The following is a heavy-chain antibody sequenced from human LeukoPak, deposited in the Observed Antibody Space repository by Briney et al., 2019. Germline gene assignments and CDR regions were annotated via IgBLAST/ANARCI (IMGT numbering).Heavy chain of an antibody. D-gene: IGHD1-14*01. CDR1: GGSISSGSYY. V-gene: IGHV4-61*02. CDR3: ARTPHTYYYYYYMDV. Sequence: PSETLSLTCTVSGGSISSGSYYWSWIRQPAGKGLEWIGRIYTSGSTNYNPSLKSRVTISVDTSKNQFSLKLSSVTAADTAVYYCARTPHTYYYYYYMDVWGKGTTVTVSS. CDR2: IYTSGST. J-gene: IGHJ6*03.